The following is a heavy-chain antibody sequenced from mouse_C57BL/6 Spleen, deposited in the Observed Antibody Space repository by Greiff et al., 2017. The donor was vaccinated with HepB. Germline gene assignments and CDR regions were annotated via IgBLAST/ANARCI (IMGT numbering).Heavy chain of an antibody. J-gene: IGHJ1*03. D-gene: IGHD1-2*01. CDR1: GYTFTSYW. CDR2: IDPSDSYT. V-gene: IGHV1-59*01. Sequence: VKLQQPGAELVRPGTSVKLSCKASGYTFTSYWMHWVKQRPGQGLEWIGVIDPSDSYTNYNQKFKGKATLTVDTSSSTAYMQLSSLTSEDSAVYYCARPITLGRYFDVWGTGTTVTVSS. CDR3: ARPITLGRYFDV.